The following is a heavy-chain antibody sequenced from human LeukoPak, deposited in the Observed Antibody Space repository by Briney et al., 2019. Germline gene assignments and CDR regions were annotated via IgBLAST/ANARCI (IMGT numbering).Heavy chain of an antibody. CDR1: GFTFSSYA. CDR2: ISSNGGST. D-gene: IGHD4-23*01. Sequence: PGGSLRLSCAASGFTFSSYAMHWVRQAPGKGLEYVSAISSNGGSTYYANSVKGRFTISRDNSKNTLYLQMGSLRAEDMAVYYCARGGGGNCGVSFDYWGQGTLVTVSP. V-gene: IGHV3-64*01. CDR3: ARGGGGNCGVSFDY. J-gene: IGHJ4*02.